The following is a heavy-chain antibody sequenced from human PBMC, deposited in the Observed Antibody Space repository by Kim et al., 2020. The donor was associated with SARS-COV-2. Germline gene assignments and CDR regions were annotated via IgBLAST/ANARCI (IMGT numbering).Heavy chain of an antibody. CDR3: ARGALLWFGEFLLDY. Sequence: KPDLMSRVTISVDTTKNRFSLKLSAVTAADTAVYDCARGALLWFGEFLLDYWGQGTLVTVSS. V-gene: IGHV4-59*09. D-gene: IGHD3-10*01. J-gene: IGHJ4*02.